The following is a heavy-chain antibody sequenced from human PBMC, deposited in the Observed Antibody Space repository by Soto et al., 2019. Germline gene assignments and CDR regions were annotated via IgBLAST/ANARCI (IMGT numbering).Heavy chain of an antibody. V-gene: IGHV3-23*01. CDR2: ISGNGGST. J-gene: IGHJ4*02. Sequence: PGGSLRLSCAASGLTFSSCAMGWVRQAPGKGLEWVSGISGNGGSTYYADSVKGRFTISRDTSKNTLYLQMNSLRAEDTAMYYCAKGLTREGSPSWGQGTLVTVSS. CDR3: AKGLTREGSPS. CDR1: GLTFSSCA. D-gene: IGHD2-15*01.